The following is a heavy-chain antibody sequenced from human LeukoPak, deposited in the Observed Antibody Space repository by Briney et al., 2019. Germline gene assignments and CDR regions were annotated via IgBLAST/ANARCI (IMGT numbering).Heavy chain of an antibody. V-gene: IGHV3-64*01. D-gene: IGHD6-19*01. CDR3: ARVVQSAVADYYFDC. J-gene: IGHJ4*02. CDR2: ISSNGGST. CDR1: GFTFSSYA. Sequence: GGSLRLSCAASGFTFSSYAMHWVRQAPEKGLEYVSAISSNGGSTYYANSVKGRFTISRDNSKNTLYLQMGSLRAEDMAVYYCARVVQSAVADYYFDCWGQGTLVTVSS.